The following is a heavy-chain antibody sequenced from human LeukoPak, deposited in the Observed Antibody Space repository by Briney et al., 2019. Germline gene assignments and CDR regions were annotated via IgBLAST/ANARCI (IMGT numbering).Heavy chain of an antibody. D-gene: IGHD5-18*01. CDR2: INHSGST. CDR3: ARLLYSYGYFPQHHQVVFDI. J-gene: IGHJ3*02. V-gene: IGHV4-34*01. CDR1: GGSFSGYY. Sequence: SETLSLTCAVYGGSFSGYYWSWIRQPPGKGLEWIGEINHSGSTNYNPSLKSRVTISVDTSKNQFSLKLSSVTAADTAVYYCARLLYSYGYFPQHHQVVFDIRGQGTMVTVSS.